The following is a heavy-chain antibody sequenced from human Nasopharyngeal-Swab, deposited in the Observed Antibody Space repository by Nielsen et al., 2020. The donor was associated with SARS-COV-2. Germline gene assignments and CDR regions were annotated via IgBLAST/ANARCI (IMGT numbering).Heavy chain of an antibody. J-gene: IGHJ6*03. V-gene: IGHV5-51*01. CDR2: IFPADSDT. CDR3: ARLPGGCSNGICYGDSYYYMDV. Sequence: KVSCKGSGYTFTSHWIAWVRQMPGKGLEWMGIIFPADSDTKYSPSFQGQVTISVDKSLSTAYLQWSSLKASDTAVYYCARLPGGCSNGICYGDSYYYMDVWGKGTAVTVSS. D-gene: IGHD2-8*01. CDR1: GYTFTSHW.